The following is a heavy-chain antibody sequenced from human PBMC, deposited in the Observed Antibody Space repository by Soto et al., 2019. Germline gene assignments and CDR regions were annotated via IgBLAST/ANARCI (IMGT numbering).Heavy chain of an antibody. D-gene: IGHD1-26*01. Sequence: SETLSLTCTVSGGSISSSSYYWGWIRQPPGKGLEWIGSIYYSGSTYYNPSLKSRVTISVDTSKNQFSLKLSSVTAADTAVYYCARFRGGSYPRYFDYWGQGTLVTVSS. J-gene: IGHJ4*02. CDR3: ARFRGGSYPRYFDY. CDR1: GGSISSSSYY. V-gene: IGHV4-39*07. CDR2: IYYSGST.